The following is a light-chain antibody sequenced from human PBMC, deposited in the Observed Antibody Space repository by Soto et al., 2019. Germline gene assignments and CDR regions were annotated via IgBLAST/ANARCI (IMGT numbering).Light chain of an antibody. V-gene: IGLV2-14*01. CDR1: SSDVGGYNF. CDR3: SSYTLRNTLVL. Sequence: QSVLTQPASVSGSPGQSITISCTGTSSDVGGYNFVSWYQQHPGKAPRLIIYEVSSRPSGVSYRFSGSKSGNTASLTISGLQAEDEADYYCSSYTLRNTLVLFGGGPKVTVL. CDR2: EVS. J-gene: IGLJ3*02.